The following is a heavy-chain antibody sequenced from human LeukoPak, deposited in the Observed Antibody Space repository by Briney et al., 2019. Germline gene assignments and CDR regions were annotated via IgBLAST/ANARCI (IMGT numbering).Heavy chain of an antibody. D-gene: IGHD3-22*01. V-gene: IGHV1-18*01. CDR3: ASTSPKYYYESSGYSSLFDN. CDR2: ISAYNGNT. CDR1: GYTFTSYG. J-gene: IGHJ4*02. Sequence: ASVKVSCKASGYTFTSYGISWVRQAPGQGLEWMGWISAYNGNTNYAQKLQGRVTMTTDTSTSTAYMELRSLRSDDTALYYCASTSPKYYYESSGYSSLFDNWGQGTLVTVSS.